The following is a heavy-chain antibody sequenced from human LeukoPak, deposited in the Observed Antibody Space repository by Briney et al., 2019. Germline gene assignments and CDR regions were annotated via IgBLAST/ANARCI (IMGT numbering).Heavy chain of an antibody. CDR1: GYTFTGYY. D-gene: IGHD3-10*01. CDR2: INPNSGGT. J-gene: IGHJ4*02. V-gene: IGHV1-2*06. Sequence: GASVKVSCKASGYTFTGYYMHWVRQAPGQGLEWMGRINPNSGGTNYAQKFQGRVTMTRDTSISTAYMELSRLRSDDTAVYYCAREPWGYYGSGSIDYWGQGTLATVSS. CDR3: AREPWGYYGSGSIDY.